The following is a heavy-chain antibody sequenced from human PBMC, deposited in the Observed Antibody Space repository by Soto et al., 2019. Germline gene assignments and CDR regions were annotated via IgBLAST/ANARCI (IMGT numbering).Heavy chain of an antibody. V-gene: IGHV5-51*01. D-gene: IGHD2-8*01. J-gene: IGHJ6*02. CDR3: ARSMLYDRPNYYYYGMDV. CDR2: IYPGDSDT. Sequence: PGESLKISCKGSGYSFTSYWIGWVRQMPGKGLEWMGIIYPGDSDTRYSPSFQGQVTISADKSISTAYLQWSSLKASDTAMYYCARSMLYDRPNYYYYGMDVWGQGTTVTVSS. CDR1: GYSFTSYW.